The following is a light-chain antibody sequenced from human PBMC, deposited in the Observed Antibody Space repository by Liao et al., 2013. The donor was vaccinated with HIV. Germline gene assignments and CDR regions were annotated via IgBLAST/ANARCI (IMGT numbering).Light chain of an antibody. CDR3: QAWDSGAEI. CDR2: YDS. V-gene: IGLV3-21*01. CDR1: NIGSKS. J-gene: IGLJ2*01. Sequence: SYELTQPPSVSVAPGKTAKIPCGGSNIGSKSVHWYQQRPGQAPVLVISYDSGRPSGIPERFSGSNSGNTATLTITGTQSVDEGDFYCQAWDSGAEIFGGGTKLTVL.